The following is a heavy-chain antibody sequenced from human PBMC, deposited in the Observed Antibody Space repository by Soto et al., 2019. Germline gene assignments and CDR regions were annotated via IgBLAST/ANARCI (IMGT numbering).Heavy chain of an antibody. CDR3: ARGTGPGGTLTLDPYWYFDL. V-gene: IGHV1-69*12. J-gene: IGHJ2*01. Sequence: QVQLVQSGAEVKKPGSSVKVSCKASGGTFSSYAISWVRQAPGQGLEWMGGIIPIFGTANYAQKFQGRVTITADESTSTANMELSSLRSEDTAVYYCARGTGPGGTLTLDPYWYFDLWGRGALVTVSS. D-gene: IGHD4-17*01. CDR2: IIPIFGTA. CDR1: GGTFSSYA.